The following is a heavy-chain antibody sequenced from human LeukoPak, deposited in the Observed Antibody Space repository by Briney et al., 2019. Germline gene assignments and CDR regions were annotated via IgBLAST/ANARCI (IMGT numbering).Heavy chain of an antibody. V-gene: IGHV3-21*01. CDR3: ARDYCSGGSCYSAPDWFDP. CDR1: GFTFSSYS. D-gene: IGHD2-15*01. Sequence: PGGSLRLSCAASGFTFSSYSMNWVRQAPGKGLEWVSSISSSSSYIYYADSVKGRFTISRDNAKNSLYLQMNSLRAEDTAVYYCARDYCSGGSCYSAPDWFDPWGQGTPVTVSS. J-gene: IGHJ5*02. CDR2: ISSSSSYI.